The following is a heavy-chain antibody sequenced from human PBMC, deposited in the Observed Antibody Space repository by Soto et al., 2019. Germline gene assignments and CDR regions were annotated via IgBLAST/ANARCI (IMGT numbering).Heavy chain of an antibody. CDR1: GYTFTNFG. CDR2: ISAYTDTP. J-gene: IGHJ5*02. Sequence: QVQMVQSGAEVKKPGASVKVSCRASGYTFTNFGVTWVRRAPGQGLEWMGWISAYTDTPNYAQKFQGRITMTIDTSTSTAYMDLRRLTSDDTAVYYCARVIPGVEAWFDPWGQGTLVTVSS. D-gene: IGHD2-2*01. CDR3: ARVIPGVEAWFDP. V-gene: IGHV1-18*01.